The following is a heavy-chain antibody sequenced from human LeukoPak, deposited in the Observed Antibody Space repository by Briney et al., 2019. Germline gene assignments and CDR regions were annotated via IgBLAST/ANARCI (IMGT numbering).Heavy chain of an antibody. J-gene: IGHJ4*02. Sequence: GGSLRLSCAASEFTFSTYGMSWVRQAPGKGLEWVSGINYSGDSTYYADSVKGRFTISRDNSKNTLYLQMNSLRVEDTAVYYCAKHSWWSGYFYFLPSDYWGQGTLVTVSS. CDR3: AKHSWWSGYFYFLPSDY. CDR1: EFTFSTYG. V-gene: IGHV3-23*01. CDR2: INYSGDST. D-gene: IGHD3-3*01.